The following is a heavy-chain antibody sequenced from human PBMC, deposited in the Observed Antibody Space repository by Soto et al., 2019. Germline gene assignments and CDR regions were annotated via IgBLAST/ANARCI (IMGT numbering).Heavy chain of an antibody. CDR3: ARKAPPPLRTFDF. CDR1: GGSISSDGSY. V-gene: IGHV4-31*03. CDR2: IYYTGGT. D-gene: IGHD3-16*01. J-gene: IGHJ4*02. Sequence: QVQLQESGPGLLKPSQTLSLTCTVSGGSISSDGSYWNWIRQHPGKGLEWIGYIYYTGGTYYNPSLESRATMSVDTSKNQFSLKLSSVTAADTAVYYCARKAPPPLRTFDFWGQGTLVTVSS.